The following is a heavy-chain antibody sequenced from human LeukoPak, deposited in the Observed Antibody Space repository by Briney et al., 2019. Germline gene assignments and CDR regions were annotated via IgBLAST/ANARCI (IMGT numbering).Heavy chain of an antibody. CDR3: ARGTYYYGSGSQTANWFDP. CDR2: INWNGGST. Sequence: GGSLRLSCAASGFTFDDYGMSWVRQAPGKGLEWVSGINWNGGSTGYADSVKGRFTISRDNAKSSLYLQMNSLRAEDTALYHCARGTYYYGSGSQTANWFDPWGQGTLVTVSS. CDR1: GFTFDDYG. J-gene: IGHJ5*02. D-gene: IGHD3-10*01. V-gene: IGHV3-20*01.